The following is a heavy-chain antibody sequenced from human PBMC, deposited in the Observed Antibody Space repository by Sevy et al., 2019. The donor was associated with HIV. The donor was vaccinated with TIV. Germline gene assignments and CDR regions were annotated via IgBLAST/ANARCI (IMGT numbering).Heavy chain of an antibody. V-gene: IGHV3-23*01. J-gene: IGHJ3*02. Sequence: GGSLRLSCAASGFTFSSYAMSWVRQAPGKGLEWVSAISGSGGSTYYADSVKGRFTISRDNSKNTRYLQMNSLRAEDTAVYYCASGVRGVIVDDAFDIWGQGTMVTVSS. CDR1: GFTFSSYA. CDR3: ASGVRGVIVDDAFDI. CDR2: ISGSGGST. D-gene: IGHD3-10*01.